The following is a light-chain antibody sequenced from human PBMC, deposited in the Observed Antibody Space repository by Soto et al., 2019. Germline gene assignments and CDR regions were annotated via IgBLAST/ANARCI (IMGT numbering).Light chain of an antibody. J-gene: IGKJ5*01. Sequence: AIQMTQSPSSLSASVGDRVTITCRASQGIRDELGWYQQKAGKAPNLLISAASRLQSGVPSRFSGRGSGTDFTLTISSLQSEDFAVYFCQQYHNWPPITFGQGTRLEIK. V-gene: IGKV1-6*01. CDR3: QQYHNWPPIT. CDR1: QGIRDE. CDR2: AAS.